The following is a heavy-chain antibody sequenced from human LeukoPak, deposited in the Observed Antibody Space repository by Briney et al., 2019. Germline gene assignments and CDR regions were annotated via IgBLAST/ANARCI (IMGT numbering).Heavy chain of an antibody. CDR1: GYSISSGYY. J-gene: IGHJ4*02. CDR2: IYHSGST. Sequence: SETLSLTCTVSGYSISSGYYWGWIRQRPGKGLEWIGSIYHSGSTYYNPSLKSRVTISVDTSKNQFSLKLSSVTAADTAVYYCARSLNDLWTTSFNYWGQGTLVTVSS. V-gene: IGHV4-38-2*02. CDR3: ARSLNDLWTTSFNY. D-gene: IGHD3-3*01.